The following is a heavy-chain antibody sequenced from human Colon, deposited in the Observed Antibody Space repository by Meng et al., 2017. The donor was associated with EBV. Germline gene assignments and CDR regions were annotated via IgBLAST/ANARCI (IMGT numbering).Heavy chain of an antibody. CDR3: VRDTRRGGGWFDP. CDR2: IYHGVNI. V-gene: IGHV4-30-2*01. CDR1: GDSITSGDYS. D-gene: IGHD3-10*01. Sequence: PFRWWGPGLWRPSHTLSLTSAVSGDSITSGDYSWTWIRQPPGKGLEWIGYIYHGVNIYYTPSLRSRVTISVDKSRNQFSLKLTSVSAADTAVYYCVRDTRRGGGWFDPWGQGTLVTVSS. J-gene: IGHJ5*02.